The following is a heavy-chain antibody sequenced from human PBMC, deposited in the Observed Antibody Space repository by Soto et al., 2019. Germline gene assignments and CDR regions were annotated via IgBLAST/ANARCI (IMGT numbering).Heavy chain of an antibody. Sequence: GGSLRLSCAASGFTFSDYYMSWIRQAPGKGLEWVSYISSSSSYTNYADSVKGRFTISRDNAKNSLYLQMNSLRAEDTAVYYCARDCPHPPWANGVCGVHYWGQGTLVTVSS. D-gene: IGHD2-8*01. CDR3: ARDCPHPPWANGVCGVHY. J-gene: IGHJ4*02. V-gene: IGHV3-11*06. CDR1: GFTFSDYY. CDR2: ISSSSSYT.